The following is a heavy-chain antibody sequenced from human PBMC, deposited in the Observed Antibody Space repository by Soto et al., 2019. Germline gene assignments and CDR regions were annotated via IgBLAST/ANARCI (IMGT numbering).Heavy chain of an antibody. Sequence: PSETLSLTCAVSGGSISSGGYSWSWIRQPPGKGLEWIGYIYHSGSTYYNPSLKSRVTISVDRSKNQFSLKLSSVTAADTAVYYCARASGYYGSGTRNWFDPWGQGTLVTVSS. V-gene: IGHV4-30-2*01. J-gene: IGHJ5*02. CDR1: GGSISSGGYS. D-gene: IGHD3-10*01. CDR2: IYHSGST. CDR3: ARASGYYGSGTRNWFDP.